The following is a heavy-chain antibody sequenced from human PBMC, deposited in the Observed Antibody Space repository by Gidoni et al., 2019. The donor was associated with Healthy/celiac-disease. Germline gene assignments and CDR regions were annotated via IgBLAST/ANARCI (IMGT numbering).Heavy chain of an antibody. J-gene: IGHJ4*02. CDR2: INPNSGGT. CDR3: ARAQSHYYDSSGYPDY. CDR1: GYTFTGYY. V-gene: IGHV1-2*02. Sequence: QVQLVQSGAEVKKPGASVKVSCKASGYTFTGYYMHWVRQAPGQGLEWMGWINPNSGGTNYAQKFQGRVTMTRDTSISTDYMELSRLRSDDTAVYYCARAQSHYYDSSGYPDYWGQGTLVTVSS. D-gene: IGHD3-22*01.